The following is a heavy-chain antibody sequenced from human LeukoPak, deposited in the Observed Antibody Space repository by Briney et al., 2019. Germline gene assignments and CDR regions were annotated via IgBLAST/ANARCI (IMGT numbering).Heavy chain of an antibody. CDR1: GYTFTIYY. J-gene: IGHJ4*02. CDR2: MNPSGGST. D-gene: IGHD3-10*01. CDR3: ARGISITMVRGVIDY. Sequence: ASVTVSCKSFGYTFTIYYMHWVRQAPGQGLEWMGIMNPSGGSTSYAQKFQDRVSMTRDTSTSTVYMELSSLRSEDTAVYYCARGISITMVRGVIDYWGQGTLVTVS. V-gene: IGHV1-46*01.